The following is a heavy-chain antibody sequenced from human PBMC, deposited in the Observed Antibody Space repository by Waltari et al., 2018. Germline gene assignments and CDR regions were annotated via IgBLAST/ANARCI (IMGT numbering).Heavy chain of an antibody. CDR2: IYTSGST. V-gene: IGHV4-4*09. CDR3: ARVLLVRDDYGDYTGFDAFDI. J-gene: IGHJ3*02. Sequence: QVQLQESGPGLVKPSETLSLTCTVSGGSISSYYWSWIRQPPGKGLEWIGYIYTSGSTNYNPSLRWRVTISVDTSKNQFSLKLSSVTAADTAVYYCARVLLVRDDYGDYTGFDAFDIWGQGTMVTVSS. D-gene: IGHD4-17*01. CDR1: GGSISSYY.